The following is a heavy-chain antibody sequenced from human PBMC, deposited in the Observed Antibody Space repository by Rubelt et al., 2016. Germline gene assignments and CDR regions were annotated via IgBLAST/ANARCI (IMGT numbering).Heavy chain of an antibody. CDR3: ARKMVRGPNFDY. Sequence: QVQLVQSGAEVKKPGASVKVSCKASGYTFTSYDINWVRQATGQGLEWMGWISAYNGNTNLSQKRQGRVTMTTDTSTSTAYMELRSLRSDDTAVYYCARKMVRGPNFDYWGQGTLVTVSS. CDR2: ISAYNGNT. V-gene: IGHV1-18*01. D-gene: IGHD3-10*01. J-gene: IGHJ4*02. CDR1: GYTFTSYD.